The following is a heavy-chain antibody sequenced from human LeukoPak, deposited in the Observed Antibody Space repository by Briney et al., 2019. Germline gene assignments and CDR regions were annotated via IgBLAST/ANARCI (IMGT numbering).Heavy chain of an antibody. CDR3: VKDRTPDGYYSVDY. CDR1: GFTFGTYA. V-gene: IGHV3-23*01. Sequence: PGGSLRLSCTASGFTFGTYAMNWVRQAPGKGVQWVALIIGNAATIAYADSVRGRFTISRDNSKNTLYLQMNSLRVEDTAVYYCVKDRTPDGYYSVDYWGQGILVTVSS. D-gene: IGHD3-3*01. CDR2: IIGNAATI. J-gene: IGHJ4*02.